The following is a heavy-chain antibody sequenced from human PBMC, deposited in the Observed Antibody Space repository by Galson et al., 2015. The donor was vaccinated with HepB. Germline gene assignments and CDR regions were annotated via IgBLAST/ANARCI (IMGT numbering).Heavy chain of an antibody. CDR3: ARDLGAVGY. CDR1: GFTFSSYA. V-gene: IGHV3-30-3*01. D-gene: IGHD3-16*01. Sequence: SLRLSCAASGFTFSSYAMHWVRQAPGKGLEWVAVISYDGSNKYYADSVKGRFTISRDNSKNTLYLQMNSLRAEDTAVYYCARDLGAVGYWGQGTLVTVSS. CDR2: ISYDGSNK. J-gene: IGHJ4*02.